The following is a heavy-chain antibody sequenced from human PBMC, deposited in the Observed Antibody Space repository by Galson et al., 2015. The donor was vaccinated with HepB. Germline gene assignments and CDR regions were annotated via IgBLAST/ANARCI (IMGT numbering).Heavy chain of an antibody. J-gene: IGHJ6*02. V-gene: IGHV3-48*04. D-gene: IGHD2-2*01. CDR3: ARGGPGLAV. Sequence: SLRLSCAASGFTFSSYNMNWVRQAPGKGLEWVSYITSSSSTIYYADSVKGRFTVSRDNAKNSVYLQMSSLRAEDTAVYFCARGGPGLAVWGQGTTVTVSS. CDR1: GFTFSSYN. CDR2: ITSSSSTI.